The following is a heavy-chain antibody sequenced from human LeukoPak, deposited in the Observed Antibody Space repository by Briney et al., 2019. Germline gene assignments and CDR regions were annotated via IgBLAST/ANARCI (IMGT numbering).Heavy chain of an antibody. V-gene: IGHV3-30*02. D-gene: IGHD3-9*01. Sequence: PGGSLRLSCVVSGFTFVSHGMHWVRQAPGKGLEWVAFIRYDGSHKYYADSVKGRFTISRDNSKNTLYLQMNSLRAEDTAVYYCAKEQVDDILTGYYNIAYYYYMDVWGKGTTVTVSS. CDR1: GFTFVSHG. CDR2: IRYDGSHK. J-gene: IGHJ6*03. CDR3: AKEQVDDILTGYYNIAYYYYMDV.